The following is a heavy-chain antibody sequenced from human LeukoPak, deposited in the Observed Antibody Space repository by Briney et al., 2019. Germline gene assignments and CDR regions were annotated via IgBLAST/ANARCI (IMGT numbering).Heavy chain of an antibody. Sequence: PSETLSLTCAVYGGSFSGYYWSWIRQPPGKGLEWIGEINHSGSTNYNPSLKSRVTISVDTSKNQFSLKLSSVTAADTAVYYCARVLGTGRGVLGIAARRGFYWYFDLWGRGTLVTVSS. V-gene: IGHV4-34*01. CDR3: ARVLGTGRGVLGIAARRGFYWYFDL. CDR2: INHSGST. J-gene: IGHJ2*01. CDR1: GGSFSGYY. D-gene: IGHD6-6*01.